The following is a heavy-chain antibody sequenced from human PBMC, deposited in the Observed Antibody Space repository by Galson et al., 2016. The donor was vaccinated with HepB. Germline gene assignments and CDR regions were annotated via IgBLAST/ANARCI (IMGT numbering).Heavy chain of an antibody. Sequence: SLRLSCAASEFTFSNYGMAWVRQAPGRGLEWVSTISGNKDNTQYADSVKGRFTISRDNSKNTLSLQMDRLRAEDTALYYCARDVAGIMFDSWGQGTLVTVSS. CDR3: ARDVAGIMFDS. CDR1: EFTFSNYG. V-gene: IGHV3-23*01. J-gene: IGHJ4*02. CDR2: ISGNKDNT.